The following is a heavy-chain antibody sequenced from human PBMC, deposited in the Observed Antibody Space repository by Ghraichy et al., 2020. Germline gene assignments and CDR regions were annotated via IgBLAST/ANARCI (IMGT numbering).Heavy chain of an antibody. CDR2: IYSGGST. Sequence: GSLSLSCAASGFSVSNNYMSWVRQAPGKGLEWVSVIYSGGSTYYADSVRGRFTISRDNSKNTLYLQMSNLRVEDTAVYYCARGIARYYYGMDVWGQGTTVTVSS. D-gene: IGHD6-13*01. CDR3: ARGIARYYYGMDV. V-gene: IGHV3-53*01. J-gene: IGHJ6*02. CDR1: GFSVSNNY.